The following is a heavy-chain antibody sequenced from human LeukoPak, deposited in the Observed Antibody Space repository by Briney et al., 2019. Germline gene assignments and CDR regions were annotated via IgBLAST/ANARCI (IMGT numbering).Heavy chain of an antibody. CDR3: AKAHVPTMIRGVVSPD. J-gene: IGHJ4*02. V-gene: IGHV3-23*01. D-gene: IGHD3-10*01. Sequence: GGSLRLSCATSGFTFSSYAMSWVRQAPGKGLEWVSTISPSGGVTFYSDSVRGRFTISRDYSKDTLFLQMNSLRAEDTALYYCAKAHVPTMIRGVVSPDWGQGTLVTVSS. CDR2: ISPSGGVT. CDR1: GFTFSSYA.